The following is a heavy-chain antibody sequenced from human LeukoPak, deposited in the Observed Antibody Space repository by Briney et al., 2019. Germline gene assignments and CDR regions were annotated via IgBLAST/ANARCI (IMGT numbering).Heavy chain of an antibody. CDR3: ARGSYDSSGPSGY. CDR2: ISSSSSYI. D-gene: IGHD3-22*01. V-gene: IGHV3-21*01. CDR1: GFTFSSYS. Sequence: TGGSLRLSCAASGFTFSSYSMNWVRQAPGKGLEWVSSISSSSSYIYYADSVKGRFTISRDNAKNSLYLQMNSLRAEDTAVYYCARGSYDSSGPSGYWGQGTLVTVSS. J-gene: IGHJ4*02.